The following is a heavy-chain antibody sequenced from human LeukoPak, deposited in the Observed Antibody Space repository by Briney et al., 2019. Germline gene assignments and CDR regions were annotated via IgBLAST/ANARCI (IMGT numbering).Heavy chain of an antibody. V-gene: IGHV3-11*01. CDR3: ARWDSSWYEYYYYYGMDV. CDR1: GFTFTDYY. D-gene: IGHD6-13*01. CDR2: ISSSGSTI. J-gene: IGHJ6*02. Sequence: GGSLRLSCAASGFTFTDYYMSWIRQAPGKGLEWVSYISSSGSTIYYADSVKGRFTISRDNAKNSLYLQMNGLRAEDTAVYCCARWDSSWYEYYYYYGMDVWGQGTTVTVSS.